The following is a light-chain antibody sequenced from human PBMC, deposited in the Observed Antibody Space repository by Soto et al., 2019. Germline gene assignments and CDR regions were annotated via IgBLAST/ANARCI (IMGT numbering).Light chain of an antibody. CDR2: VAS. CDR1: QSVGNY. V-gene: IGKV3-15*01. J-gene: IGKJ1*01. CDR3: QQYNDWPPRWT. Sequence: EVVMPQSQATLSVSPGERATLSCRASQSVGNYLAWYQQKPGQAPRLLIYVASTRATGIPARFSGSGSGTEFTLTINSLQSEDFAVYYCQQYNDWPPRWTFGQGTKVDIK.